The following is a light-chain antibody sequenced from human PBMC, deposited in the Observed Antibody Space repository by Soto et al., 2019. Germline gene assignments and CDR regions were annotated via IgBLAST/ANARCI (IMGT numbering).Light chain of an antibody. Sequence: DIQMTQSPSTLTASVGDRVTITFRASQSISSWLAWYQQKPGKAPKLLIYDASSLESGVPSRFSGSGSGTEFTLTISSLQPDDFATYYCQQYNSPYTFGQGTRLGI. CDR2: DAS. V-gene: IGKV1-5*01. CDR3: QQYNSPYT. CDR1: QSISSW. J-gene: IGKJ5*01.